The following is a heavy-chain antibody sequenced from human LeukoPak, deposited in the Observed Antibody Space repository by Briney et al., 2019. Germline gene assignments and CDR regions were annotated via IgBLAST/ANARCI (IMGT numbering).Heavy chain of an antibody. CDR2: IYYSGTT. CDR1: GGSISSYY. Sequence: PSETLSLTCTVSGGSISSYYWSWIRQPPGKGLEWIGYIYYSGTTNYNPSLKSRVTISVDTSKNQFSLKLSSVTAADTAVYYCARGGPVEMATISLGSWGQGTLVTVSS. J-gene: IGHJ4*02. D-gene: IGHD5-24*01. V-gene: IGHV4-59*01. CDR3: ARGGPVEMATISLGS.